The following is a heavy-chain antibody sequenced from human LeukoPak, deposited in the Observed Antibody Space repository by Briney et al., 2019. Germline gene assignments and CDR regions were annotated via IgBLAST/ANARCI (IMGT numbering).Heavy chain of an antibody. D-gene: IGHD6-13*01. CDR2: IYYSGST. V-gene: IGHV4-59*01. CDR3: ARGLMMAVAGRGEFHY. J-gene: IGHJ4*02. Sequence: SETLSLTCTVSGGSISRYYWSWVRQPPGKGLEWIGYIYYSGSTSYNPSLKSRVTISVDTSKNQFSLKLSSVTAADTAVYYCARGLMMAVAGRGEFHYWGQGTLVTVSS. CDR1: GGSISRYY.